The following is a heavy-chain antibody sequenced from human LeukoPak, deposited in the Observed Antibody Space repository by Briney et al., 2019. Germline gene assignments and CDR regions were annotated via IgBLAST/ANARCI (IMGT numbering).Heavy chain of an antibody. CDR3: ARRPYSGSPNWFDP. D-gene: IGHD1-26*01. V-gene: IGHV5-51*01. CDR2: INLGDSDT. Sequence: GESLKISCEVSGDSVTNHWIGWGRQMPGKGLVWIGIINLGDSDTKYSPSFQGQVTISLDKSISTAYLQWRSLKASDTAMYYCARRPYSGSPNWFDPWGQGTLVTVSS. J-gene: IGHJ5*02. CDR1: GDSVTNHW.